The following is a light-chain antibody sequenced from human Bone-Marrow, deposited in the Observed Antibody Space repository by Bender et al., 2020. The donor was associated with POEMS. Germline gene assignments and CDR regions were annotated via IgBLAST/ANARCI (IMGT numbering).Light chain of an antibody. V-gene: IGLV1-47*01. J-gene: IGLJ1*01. CDR1: NSNIGNNY. CDR2: RTN. Sequence: QSVLTQPPSASGTPGQRINISCSGSNSNIGNNYIFWYQQFPGTAPKLLIYRTNQRPSGVSDRFSGSKSGTSASLAISGLRSEDEADYFCAAWDDSLNGYVFGTGAKVTVL. CDR3: AAWDDSLNGYV.